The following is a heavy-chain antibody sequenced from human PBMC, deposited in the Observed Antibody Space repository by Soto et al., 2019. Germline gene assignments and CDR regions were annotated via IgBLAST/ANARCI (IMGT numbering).Heavy chain of an antibody. CDR3: ARDRLERPCWFDP. D-gene: IGHD1-1*01. Sequence: ASVKVSCKASGYSFMSHYIHWVRQAPGQGLEWMGTIFPGGINKAYAQKFQGRVTMTKDTSTSTVYMELASLRAEDTAVYYCARDRLERPCWFDPWGQGTLVTVSS. V-gene: IGHV1-46*01. J-gene: IGHJ5*02. CDR1: GYSFMSHY. CDR2: IFPGGINK.